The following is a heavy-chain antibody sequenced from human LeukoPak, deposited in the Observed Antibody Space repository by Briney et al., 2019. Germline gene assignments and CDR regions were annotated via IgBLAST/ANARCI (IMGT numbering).Heavy chain of an antibody. D-gene: IGHD6-6*01. Sequence: GGSLRLSCAASGFTFSNYNMNWVRQAPGKGLEWVSSISSSSSYIYYADSVKGRFTISRDNAKNSLYLQMNSLRAEDTAVYYCAKSSMDSSSWDYWGQGTLVTVSS. CDR3: AKSSMDSSSWDY. J-gene: IGHJ4*02. CDR1: GFTFSNYN. V-gene: IGHV3-21*01. CDR2: ISSSSSYI.